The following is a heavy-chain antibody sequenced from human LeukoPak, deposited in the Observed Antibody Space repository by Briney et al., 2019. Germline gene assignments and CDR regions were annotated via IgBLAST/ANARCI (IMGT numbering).Heavy chain of an antibody. Sequence: SSETLSLTCTVSGGSISSYYWSWIRQPAGKGLEWIGRIYTSGSTNYNPFLKSRVTISVDKSKNQFSLKLSSVTAADTAVYYCARGPPALAVAGTLLYYFDYWGQGTLVTVSS. CDR2: IYTSGST. CDR3: ARGPPALAVAGTLLYYFDY. CDR1: GGSISSYY. J-gene: IGHJ4*02. D-gene: IGHD6-19*01. V-gene: IGHV4-4*07.